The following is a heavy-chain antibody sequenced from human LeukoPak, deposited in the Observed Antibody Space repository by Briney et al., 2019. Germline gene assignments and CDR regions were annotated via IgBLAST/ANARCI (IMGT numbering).Heavy chain of an antibody. CDR2: ISGSGGST. Sequence: GGSLRLSYTASGLTLSDHIIDWVRQAPGKGLEWVSAISGSGGSTYYADSVRGRFTISRDNSKNTLYLQMNSLRAEDTAVYYCAKARYCSGGSCYGDYWGQGTLVTVSS. CDR1: GLTLSDHI. D-gene: IGHD2-15*01. J-gene: IGHJ4*02. CDR3: AKARYCSGGSCYGDY. V-gene: IGHV3-23*01.